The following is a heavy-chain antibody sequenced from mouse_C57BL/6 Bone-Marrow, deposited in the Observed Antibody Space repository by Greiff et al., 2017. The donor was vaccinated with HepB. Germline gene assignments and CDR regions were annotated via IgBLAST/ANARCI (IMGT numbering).Heavy chain of an antibody. V-gene: IGHV1-19*01. Sequence: VQLQQSGPVLVKPGASVKMSCKASGYTFTDYYMNWVKQSHGKSLEWIGVINPYNGGTSYNQKFKGKATLTVDKSSSTAYMELNSLTSEDSAVYYCARFRSPDAYWGQGTLVTVSA. J-gene: IGHJ3*01. CDR1: GYTFTDYY. CDR3: ARFRSPDAY. CDR2: INPYNGGT.